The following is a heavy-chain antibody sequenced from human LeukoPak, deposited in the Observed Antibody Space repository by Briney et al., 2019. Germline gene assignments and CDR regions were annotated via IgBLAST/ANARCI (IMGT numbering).Heavy chain of an antibody. V-gene: IGHV3-53*01. J-gene: IGHJ2*01. CDR2: LYSGSST. CDR3: ARVGDHFHWYLDL. D-gene: IGHD3-3*02. CDR1: GFTVSTNY. Sequence: GGSLRLSCAASGFTVSTNYMNWVRQAPGKGLEWVSILYSGSSTYYADSVEGRFTISRDSSKNTQFLQMNDLRAEDTAVYYCARVGDHFHWYLDLWGRGTLVTVSS.